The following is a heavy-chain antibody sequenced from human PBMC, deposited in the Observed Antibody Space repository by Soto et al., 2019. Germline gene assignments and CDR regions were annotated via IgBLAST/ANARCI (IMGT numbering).Heavy chain of an antibody. J-gene: IGHJ5*02. Sequence: SETLSLTCTVSGGSINSYYWTWIRQPAGKGLXWIXXXXSXGXTXXXXXXQSRVTMSLDTSKNQFSLRLTSVTAADTAVYYCARGQRFSDWFDPWGQGTLVTVSS. CDR2: XXSXGXT. CDR3: ARGQRFSDWFDP. V-gene: IGHV4-4*07. CDR1: GGSINSYY. D-gene: IGHD3-3*01.